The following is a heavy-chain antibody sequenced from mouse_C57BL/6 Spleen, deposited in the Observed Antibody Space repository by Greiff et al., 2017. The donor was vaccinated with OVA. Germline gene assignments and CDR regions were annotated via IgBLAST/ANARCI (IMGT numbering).Heavy chain of an antibody. V-gene: IGHV1-76*01. D-gene: IGHD1-1*01. J-gene: IGHJ2*01. Sequence: SGAELVRPGASVKLSCKASGYTFTDYYINWVKQRPGQGLEWIARIYPGSGNTYYNEKFKGKATLTAEKSSSTAYMQLSSLTSEDSAVYFCARVRSDYFDYWGQGTTLTVSS. CDR2: IYPGSGNT. CDR1: GYTFTDYY. CDR3: ARVRSDYFDY.